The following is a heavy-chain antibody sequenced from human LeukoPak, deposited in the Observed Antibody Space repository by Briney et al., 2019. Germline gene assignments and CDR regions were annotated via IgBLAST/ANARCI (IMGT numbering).Heavy chain of an antibody. CDR2: INTNTGNP. D-gene: IGHD6-13*01. CDR3: ARTIYSSSWYSVDY. Sequence: ASVKVSCKASGYTFTSYAMNWVRQAPGQGLEWMGWINTNTGNPTYAQGFTGRFVFSLDTSVSTAYLQISSLKAEDTAVHYCARTIYSSSWYSVDYWGQGTLVTVSS. J-gene: IGHJ4*02. CDR1: GYTFTSYA. V-gene: IGHV7-4-1*02.